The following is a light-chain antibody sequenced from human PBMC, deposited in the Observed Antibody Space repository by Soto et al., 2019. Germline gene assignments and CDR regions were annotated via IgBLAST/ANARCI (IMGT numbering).Light chain of an antibody. Sequence: SLLTQPPSVSGAPGQMVTISCPGSSSNIGAGYDVHWCQQLPGTAPKLLIYGNSNRPSGVPDRFSGSKSGTSASLAITGLQAEDEADYYCQSYDSSLSGYVFGTGTKVTVL. V-gene: IGLV1-40*01. CDR3: QSYDSSLSGYV. CDR2: GNS. CDR1: SSNIGAGYD. J-gene: IGLJ1*01.